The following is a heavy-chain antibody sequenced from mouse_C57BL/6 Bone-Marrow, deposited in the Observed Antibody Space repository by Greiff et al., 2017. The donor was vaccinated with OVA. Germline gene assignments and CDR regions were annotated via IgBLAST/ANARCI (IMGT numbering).Heavy chain of an antibody. CDR1: GYTFTDYN. CDR2: INPNNGGT. D-gene: IGHD2-4*01. Sequence: EVHLVESGPELVKPGASVKIPCKASGYTFTDYNMDWVKQSHGKSLEWIGDINPNNGGTIYNQKFKGKATLTVDKSSSTAYMELRSLTSEDTAVYYCAIYDYDGAWFAYWGQGTLVTVSA. V-gene: IGHV1-18*01. CDR3: AIYDYDGAWFAY. J-gene: IGHJ3*01.